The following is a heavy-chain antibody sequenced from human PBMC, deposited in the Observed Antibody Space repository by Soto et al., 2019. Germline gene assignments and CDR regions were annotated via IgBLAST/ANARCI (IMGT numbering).Heavy chain of an antibody. CDR1: GFTFSDYY. D-gene: IGHD5-18*01. J-gene: IGHJ5*02. CDR3: ARYSYGNWFDP. Sequence: PGGSLRLSCAASGFTFSDYYMSWIRQAPGKGLEWVSYISSSSSYTNYADSVKGRFTISRDNAKNSLYLQMNSLRAEDTAGYYCARYSYGNWFDPWGQGTLVTVSS. CDR2: ISSSSSYT. V-gene: IGHV3-11*06.